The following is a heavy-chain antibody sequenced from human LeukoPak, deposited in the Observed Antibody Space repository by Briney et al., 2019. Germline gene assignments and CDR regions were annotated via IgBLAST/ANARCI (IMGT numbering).Heavy chain of an antibody. CDR3: ARGGVFDY. D-gene: IGHD3-10*01. CDR1: GGSFSGYY. V-gene: IGHV4-34*01. CDR2: INHSGST. J-gene: IGHJ4*02. Sequence: SETLPLTCAVYGGSFSGYYWSWIRQPPGKGLEWIGEINHSGSTNYNPSLKSRVTISVDTSKNQFSLKLSSVTAADTAVYYCARGGVFDYWGQGTLVTVSS.